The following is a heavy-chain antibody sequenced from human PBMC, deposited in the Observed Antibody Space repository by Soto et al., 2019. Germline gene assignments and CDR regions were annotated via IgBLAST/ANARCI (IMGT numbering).Heavy chain of an antibody. J-gene: IGHJ4*02. V-gene: IGHV1-69*02. CDR3: AIHSGYDRIFDY. Sequence: ASVKVSCKASGGTFSSYTISWVRQAPGQGLEWMGRIIPILGIANYAQKFQGRVTITADKSTSTAYMELSSLRSEDTAVYYCAIHSGYDRIFDYWGQGTLVTVSS. CDR1: GGTFSSYT. D-gene: IGHD5-12*01. CDR2: IIPILGIA.